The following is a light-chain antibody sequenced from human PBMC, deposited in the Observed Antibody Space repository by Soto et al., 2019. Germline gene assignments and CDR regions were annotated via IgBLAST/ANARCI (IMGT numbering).Light chain of an antibody. V-gene: IGLV2-14*03. CDR2: GVS. J-gene: IGLJ1*01. CDR1: SIDVGHPYNY. Sequence: QSVLTQPASVSGSPGQSITISCTGTSIDVGHPYNYVSWYQQYPGKAPKLLILGVSNRPSGISGRFSGSKSGNTASLTISGLQPEDEADYYCGSYRSSSTPYVFGTGTKLTVL. CDR3: GSYRSSSTPYV.